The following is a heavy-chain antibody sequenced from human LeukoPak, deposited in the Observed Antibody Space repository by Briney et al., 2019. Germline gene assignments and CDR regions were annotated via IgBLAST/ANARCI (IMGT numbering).Heavy chain of an antibody. CDR1: GGSISGYY. CDR3: LKSSGNYFGP. J-gene: IGHJ5*02. Sequence: SETLSLTCTVSGGSISGYYWSWIRQPPGKTLEWIGEIYYSGSIKYNPALKSRSTISADMSKNQFSLKLTSVTAADTAVYYCLKSSGNYFGPWGQGTLVTVSS. D-gene: IGHD1-26*01. V-gene: IGHV4-59*12. CDR2: IYYSGSI.